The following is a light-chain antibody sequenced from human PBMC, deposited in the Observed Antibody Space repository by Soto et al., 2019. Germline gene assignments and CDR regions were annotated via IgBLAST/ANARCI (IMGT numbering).Light chain of an antibody. CDR2: LGS. J-gene: IGKJ1*01. CDR3: MQALQTPT. Sequence: DIVMTQYTLSLPVTPGEPASISCRSSQSLLHSNGYNYLDWYLQKPGQSPQLLIYLGSNRASGVPDRFSGSGSGTDFTLKINRVEAEDVGVYYCMQALQTPTFGQGTNVDIK. V-gene: IGKV2-28*01. CDR1: QSLLHSNGYNY.